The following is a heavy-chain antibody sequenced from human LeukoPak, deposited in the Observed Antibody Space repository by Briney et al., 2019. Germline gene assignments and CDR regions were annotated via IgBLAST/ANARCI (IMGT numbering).Heavy chain of an antibody. J-gene: IGHJ6*02. CDR2: IYYGAST. D-gene: IGHD3-10*01. Sequence: SEXXXLTCXXSXGXISSSSYXWGWLRQPPGRGLEWIGCIYYGASTYYNPSLNSRLTISVDTSNNQFSLKLSSVTAADTAVYYCARHVLLWFGPTAAYGMDVWGQGTTVTVSS. CDR3: ARHVLLWFGPTAAYGMDV. V-gene: IGHV4-39*01. CDR1: XGXISSSSYX.